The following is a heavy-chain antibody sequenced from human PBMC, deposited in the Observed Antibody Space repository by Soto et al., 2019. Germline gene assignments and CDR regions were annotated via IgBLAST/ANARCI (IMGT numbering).Heavy chain of an antibody. J-gene: IGHJ4*02. CDR3: ARGRDYGDGNYFDY. D-gene: IGHD4-17*01. CDR2: IYYSGST. CDR1: GGSISSGGYY. Sequence: SETLSLTCTVSGGSISSGGYYWSWIRQHPGKGLEWIGYIYYSGSTYYNPSLKSRVTISVDTSKNQSSLKLSSVTAADTAVYYCARGRDYGDGNYFDYWGQGTLVTVSS. V-gene: IGHV4-31*03.